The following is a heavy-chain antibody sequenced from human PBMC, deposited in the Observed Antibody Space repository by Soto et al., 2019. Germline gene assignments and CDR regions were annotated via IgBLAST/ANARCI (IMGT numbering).Heavy chain of an antibody. Sequence: GGSLRLSCAASGFTVSSNYMSWVRRAPGKGLEWVSVIYSGGSTYYADSVKGRFTISRDNAKNSLYLQMNSLRVEDTSVYYCARAGYCGPGCYYYFDYWGQGTLVTVSS. V-gene: IGHV3-53*01. CDR2: IYSGGST. D-gene: IGHD2-21*02. CDR3: ARAGYCGPGCYYYFDY. CDR1: GFTVSSNY. J-gene: IGHJ4*02.